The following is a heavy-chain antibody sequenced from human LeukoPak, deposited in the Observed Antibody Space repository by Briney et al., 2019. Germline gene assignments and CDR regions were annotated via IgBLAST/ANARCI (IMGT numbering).Heavy chain of an antibody. D-gene: IGHD2-15*01. CDR2: IYTRGIT. CDR3: AREGGSRRNLDY. V-gene: IGHV4-4*07. J-gene: IGHJ4*02. CDR1: GGSIVSDV. Sequence: KPSETLSLTCTVAGGSIVSDVGSWSRQPAGTGLEWIGRIYTRGITNYSPSLKSRLSMSVDTSKNQFALNLTSVTAADTAVYYCAREGGSRRNLDYWGQGTLVTVSS.